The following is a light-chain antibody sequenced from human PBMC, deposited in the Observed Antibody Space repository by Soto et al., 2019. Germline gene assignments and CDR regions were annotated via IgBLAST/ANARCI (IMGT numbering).Light chain of an antibody. CDR3: QQYNRWPRT. CDR1: QSVSSN. CDR2: GAA. V-gene: IGKV3-15*01. Sequence: EIVMTQSPATLSVSPGERATLSCRASQSVSSNLAWYQQKLGQAPRLLIYGAATRATGIPARFSGSRSGTEFTLTISSLQSEDFAVYYCQQYNRWPRTFGQGNKVEIK. J-gene: IGKJ1*01.